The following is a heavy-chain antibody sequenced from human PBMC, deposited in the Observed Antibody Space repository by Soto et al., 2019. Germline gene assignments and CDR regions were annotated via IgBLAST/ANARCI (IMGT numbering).Heavy chain of an antibody. J-gene: IGHJ6*02. V-gene: IGHV1-18*01. CDR1: VYTFTSYG. D-gene: IGHD3-3*01. CDR3: ARDNHSDHYDFWSGYLGNYYYYYGMDV. CDR2: ISAYNGNT. Sequence: ASVKVSCKASVYTFTSYGISWVRQAPGQGLEWMGWISAYNGNTNYAQKLQGRVTMTTDTSTSTAYMELRSLRSDDTAVYYCARDNHSDHYDFWSGYLGNYYYYYGMDVWGQVTTVTVSS.